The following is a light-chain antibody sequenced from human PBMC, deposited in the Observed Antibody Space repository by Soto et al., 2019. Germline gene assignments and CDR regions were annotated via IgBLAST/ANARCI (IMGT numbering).Light chain of an antibody. Sequence: DIQMTQSPSSLSASVGDRVTITCRASQSISNYLNWYQQKPGKAPKLLIYAASSLQSGVPSRFSGSGSGTDFTLTISSLQPEDPATYYCQQSYSTPLYTFGQGTKLEIK. CDR3: QQSYSTPLYT. J-gene: IGKJ2*01. V-gene: IGKV1-39*01. CDR1: QSISNY. CDR2: AAS.